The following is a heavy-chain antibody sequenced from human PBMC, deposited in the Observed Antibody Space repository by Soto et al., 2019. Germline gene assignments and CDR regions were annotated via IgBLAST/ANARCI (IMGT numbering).Heavy chain of an antibody. CDR3: ASLVGVRGVKSYYYYYMDV. Sequence: ASVKVSCKASGGTFSSYTISWVRQAPGQGLEWMGRIIPILGIANYAQKFQGRVTITADKTTSTAYMELSSLRSEDTAVYYCASLVGVRGVKSYYYYYMDVWGKGTTVTVSS. J-gene: IGHJ6*03. CDR1: GGTFSSYT. V-gene: IGHV1-69*02. CDR2: IIPILGIA. D-gene: IGHD3-10*01.